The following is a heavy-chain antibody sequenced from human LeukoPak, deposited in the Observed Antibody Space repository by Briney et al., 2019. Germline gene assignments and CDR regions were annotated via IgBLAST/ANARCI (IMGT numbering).Heavy chain of an antibody. V-gene: IGHV1-18*01. CDR3: ARDRSIAAAGTASH. CDR1: GYTFTSYG. CDR2: ISAYNGNT. D-gene: IGHD6-13*01. Sequence: ASVKVSCKASGYTFTSYGISWVRQAPGQGLEWMGWISAYNGNTNYAQKLQGRVTMTTDTSTSTAYMELRSLRSVDTAVYYCARDRSIAAAGTASHWGQGTLVTVSS. J-gene: IGHJ4*02.